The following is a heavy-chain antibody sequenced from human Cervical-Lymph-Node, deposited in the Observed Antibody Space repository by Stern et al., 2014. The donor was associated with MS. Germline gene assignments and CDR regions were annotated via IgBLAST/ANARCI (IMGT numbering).Heavy chain of an antibody. J-gene: IGHJ4*02. V-gene: IGHV3-33*01. CDR1: GFTFSSYG. Sequence: VQLEESGGGVVQPGRSLRLSCAASGFTFSSYGMHWVRQAPGKGLEWVAVIWYDGSNKYYADSVKGRFTISRDNSKNTLYLQMNSLRAEDTAVYYCAADCTNGVCYNYWGQGTLVTVSS. D-gene: IGHD2-8*01. CDR2: IWYDGSNK. CDR3: AADCTNGVCYNY.